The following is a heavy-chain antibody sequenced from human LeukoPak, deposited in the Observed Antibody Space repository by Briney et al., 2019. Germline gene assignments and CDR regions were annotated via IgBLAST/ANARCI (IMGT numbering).Heavy chain of an antibody. J-gene: IGHJ5*02. D-gene: IGHD4-11*01. V-gene: IGHV4-59*01. CDR1: GGSISSYY. CDR2: IYYSGST. Sequence: PSETLSLTCTVSGGSISSYYWSWIRQPPGKGLEWIGYIYYSGSTNYNPSLKSRVTISVDTSKNQFSPKLSSVTAADTAVYYCARVLNDYSNAYWFDPWGQGTLVTVSS. CDR3: ARVLNDYSNAYWFDP.